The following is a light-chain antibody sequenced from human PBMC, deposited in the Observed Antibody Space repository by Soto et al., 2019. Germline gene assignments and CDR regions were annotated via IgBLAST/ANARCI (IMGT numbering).Light chain of an antibody. V-gene: IGKV3-20*01. CDR2: GTS. CDR1: QSVRSNC. CDR3: QQYGRPPQT. J-gene: IGKJ1*01. Sequence: EIVLTQSPGTLSLSPGERATLSCRASQSVRSNCLAWYQHKPGQAPRLLIYGTSSRATDIPDMFTGGWSGTDSTLTISRLEPEDFAVYSCQQYGRPPQTFGQGTKVEIK.